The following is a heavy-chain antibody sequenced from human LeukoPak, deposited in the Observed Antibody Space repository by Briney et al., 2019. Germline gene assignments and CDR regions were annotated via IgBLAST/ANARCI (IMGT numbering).Heavy chain of an antibody. CDR2: IYSGGST. CDR1: GFTVSSNY. Sequence: GGSLRLSCAASGFTVSSNYMSWVRQAPGKGLEWVSVIYSGGSTYYADSVKGRFTISRDNSKNTLYLQMNNLRAEDTAVYYCARYFGELVAFDIWGQGTMVTVSS. J-gene: IGHJ3*02. V-gene: IGHV3-53*01. D-gene: IGHD3-10*01. CDR3: ARYFGELVAFDI.